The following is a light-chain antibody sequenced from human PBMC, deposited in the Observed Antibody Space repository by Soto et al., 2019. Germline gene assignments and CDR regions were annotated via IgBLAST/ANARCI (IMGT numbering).Light chain of an antibody. CDR3: QQYNNWPIT. CDR1: QSVSSN. V-gene: IGKV3-15*01. Sequence: EIVMTQSPATLSVSPGERATLSCRASQSVSSNLAWYQQKPGQAPRLLIYGASTRATGIPARFSGSGSGTEFTLTISSLQSADFAVYYCQQYNNWPITFGQGTRLEIK. CDR2: GAS. J-gene: IGKJ5*01.